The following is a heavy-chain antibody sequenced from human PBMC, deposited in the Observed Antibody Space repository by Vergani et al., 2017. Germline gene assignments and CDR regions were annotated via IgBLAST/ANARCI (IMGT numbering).Heavy chain of an antibody. CDR2: MNGDGDTI. V-gene: IGHV3-74*01. CDR1: GFTFNEYW. J-gene: IGHJ5*02. CDR3: ARARKFRFGVVWENWFDP. Sequence: EVELVESGGGLVQPGGSLRLSCAASGFTFNEYWMHWARQVPGKGLVWVSGMNGDGDTISYADSVKGRFTISRDNAKNTLFLQINSLRAEDTAVYYWARARKFRFGVVWENWFDPWGQGTLVTVSS. D-gene: IGHD3-3*01.